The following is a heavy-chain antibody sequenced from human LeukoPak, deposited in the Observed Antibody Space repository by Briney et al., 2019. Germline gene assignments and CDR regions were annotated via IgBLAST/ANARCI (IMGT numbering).Heavy chain of an antibody. D-gene: IGHD3-10*01. CDR1: GFTFSSCA. Sequence: GGSLRLSCAASGFTFSSCAMTWVRQAPGKGLEWVSTISGSGGSTYYADSVKGRFTISRDNSKHTLHLQMNSLRAEDTAVYYCAKANYGSGTHIFDYWGQRTLVTVSS. CDR2: ISGSGGST. CDR3: AKANYGSGTHIFDY. V-gene: IGHV3-23*01. J-gene: IGHJ4*02.